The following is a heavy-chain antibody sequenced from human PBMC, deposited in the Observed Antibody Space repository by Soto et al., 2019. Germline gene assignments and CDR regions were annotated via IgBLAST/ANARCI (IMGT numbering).Heavy chain of an antibody. CDR3: ASSNIAAAGFYYYGMDV. V-gene: IGHV4-59*01. Sequence: SETLSLSCTVSGGSISRDYWSWIRQPPGKGLEWIGYIYYSGSTNYNPSLKSRVTISVDTSKNQFSLKLSSVTAADTAVYYCASSNIAAAGFYYYGMDVCGRGTTVT. D-gene: IGHD6-13*01. CDR2: IYYSGST. CDR1: GGSISRDY. J-gene: IGHJ6*02.